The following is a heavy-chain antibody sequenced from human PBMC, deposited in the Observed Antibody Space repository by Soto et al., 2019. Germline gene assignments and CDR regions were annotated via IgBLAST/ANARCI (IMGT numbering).Heavy chain of an antibody. V-gene: IGHV4-31*03. CDR1: GGSISSGGYY. CDR2: IYYSGSS. Sequence: QVQLQESGPGLVKPSQTLSLTCTVSGGSISSGGYYWSWIRQHPGKGLEWIGYIYYSGSSNYNPYITSRVTRPVDTSKNPLALKLSSVTAADTAVYYCAREIPTQFWGGYFVYYYSMDVWGQGTTVTVSS. J-gene: IGHJ6*02. CDR3: AREIPTQFWGGYFVYYYSMDV. D-gene: IGHD3-3*02.